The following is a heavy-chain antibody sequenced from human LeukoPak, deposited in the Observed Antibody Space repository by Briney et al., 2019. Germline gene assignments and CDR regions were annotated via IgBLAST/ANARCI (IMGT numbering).Heavy chain of an antibody. CDR3: AKWKYSNSGIDDY. V-gene: IGHV3-23*01. Sequence: PGGSLRLSCAASGFTFRSYAMSWVRQVPGKGLEWVSGISGSGGSTYYAASVRGRFTISRDSSNDTLYLQMNSLRAEDTAVYYCAKWKYSNSGIDDYWGQGTLVTVSS. CDR1: GFTFRSYA. J-gene: IGHJ4*02. CDR2: ISGSGGST. D-gene: IGHD6-6*01.